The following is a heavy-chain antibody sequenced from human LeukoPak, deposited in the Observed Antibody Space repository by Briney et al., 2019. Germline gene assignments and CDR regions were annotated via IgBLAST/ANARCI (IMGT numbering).Heavy chain of an antibody. J-gene: IGHJ6*03. CDR2: ISISGSTI. Sequence: GGSLRLSCAPSGFTLCDYYMSGIRQSPGRGLEGGSYISISGSTIYYAECVKGRFTISRDNAKNSLYLQRNSLRAEDTAVYYGARDGVSGSPPYYYYYMDVWGKGTTVTVSS. D-gene: IGHD3-10*01. CDR1: GFTLCDYY. V-gene: IGHV3-11*01. CDR3: ARDGVSGSPPYYYYYMDV.